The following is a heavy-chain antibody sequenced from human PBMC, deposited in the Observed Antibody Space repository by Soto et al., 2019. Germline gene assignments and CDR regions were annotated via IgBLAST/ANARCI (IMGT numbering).Heavy chain of an antibody. CDR2: ISSNGGST. CDR3: ARGLAATHDYYYYYYMDV. V-gene: IGHV3-64*01. J-gene: IGHJ6*03. CDR1: GFTFSSYA. D-gene: IGHD2-15*01. Sequence: GGSLRLSCAASGFTFSSYAMHWVRQAPGKGLEYVSAISSNGGSTYYANSVKGRFTISRDNSKNTLYLQMGSLRAEDMAVYYCARGLAATHDYYYYYYMDVWGKGTTVTVSS.